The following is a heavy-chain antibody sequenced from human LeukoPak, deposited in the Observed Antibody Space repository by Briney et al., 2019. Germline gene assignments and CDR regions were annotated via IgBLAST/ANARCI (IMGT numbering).Heavy chain of an antibody. CDR3: AKNLGNFDY. V-gene: IGHV3-23*01. Sequence: GGSLRLSCAASGFTVRNYAMSWGGQAPGKGLEWVSAISGSDDSTYYADSVKGRFTISRDNSKNTLYLQMNSLRAEDTAVYYCAKNLGNFDYWGQGTLVTVSS. CDR1: GFTVRNYA. J-gene: IGHJ4*02. CDR2: ISGSDDST.